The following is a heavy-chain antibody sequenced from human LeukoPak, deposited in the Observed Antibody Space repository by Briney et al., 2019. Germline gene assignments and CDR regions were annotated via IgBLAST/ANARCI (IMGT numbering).Heavy chain of an antibody. J-gene: IGHJ6*03. CDR3: AKAPGGRRAYYMDV. Sequence: SETLSLTCTVSGGSISSGSYYWIWIRPPAGKGLEWIVRIYTYESSNENPSLKSRVTISVHTSKNQFSLKLTSVTSADTAVYFCAKAPGGRRAYYMDVWGKGTTVTISS. V-gene: IGHV4-61*02. CDR2: IYTYESS. CDR1: GGSISSGSYY. D-gene: IGHD3-16*01.